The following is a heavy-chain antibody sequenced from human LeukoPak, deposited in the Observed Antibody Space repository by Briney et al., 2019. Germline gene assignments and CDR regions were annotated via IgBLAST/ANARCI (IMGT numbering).Heavy chain of an antibody. Sequence: ASVKVSCKXSGYTFTGYYMHWVRQAPGQGLEWMGGIIPIFGTANYSQKFQGRVTITTDESTSTAYMELSSLRSEDTAVYYCARSKYSSGRANRGDWFDPWGQGTLVTVSS. CDR3: ARSKYSSGRANRGDWFDP. CDR2: IIPIFGTA. V-gene: IGHV1-69*05. J-gene: IGHJ5*02. D-gene: IGHD6-19*01. CDR1: GYTFTGYY.